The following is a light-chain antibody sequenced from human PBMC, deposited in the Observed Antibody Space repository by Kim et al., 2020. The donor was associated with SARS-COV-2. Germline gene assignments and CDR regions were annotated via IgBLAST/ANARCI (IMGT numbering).Light chain of an antibody. Sequence: EIVLTQSPATLSLSPGERATLSCRASQSVGSYLAWYQHKPGQAPRLLIYDASNRATGIPARFSGSGSGTDFTLTVSSLEPEDFAVYFCQQRSSSYTFGQGTKLEIK. J-gene: IGKJ2*01. V-gene: IGKV3-11*01. CDR1: QSVGSY. CDR3: QQRSSSYT. CDR2: DAS.